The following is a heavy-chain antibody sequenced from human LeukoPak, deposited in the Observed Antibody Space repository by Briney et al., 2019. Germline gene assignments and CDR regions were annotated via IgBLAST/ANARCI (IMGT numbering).Heavy chain of an antibody. D-gene: IGHD3-9*01. CDR2: MNPNSGNT. V-gene: IGHV1-8*01. CDR3: ARAGGSNYDILTGYYSYYYYYYMDV. CDR1: GYTFTSYD. Sequence: ASVKVSCKASGYTFTSYDINWVRQATGQGLEWMGWMNPNSGNTGYAQKFQGRVTTTRNTSISTAYMELSSLRSEDTAVYYCARAGGSNYDILTGYYSYYYYYYMDVWGKGTTVTVSS. J-gene: IGHJ6*03.